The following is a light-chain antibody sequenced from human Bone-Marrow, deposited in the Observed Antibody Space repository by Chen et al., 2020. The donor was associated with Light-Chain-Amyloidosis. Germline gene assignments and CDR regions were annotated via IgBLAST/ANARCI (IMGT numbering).Light chain of an antibody. CDR2: WAS. V-gene: IGKV4-1*01. Sequence: DIVMTQSPASLAVSLGERATINGKSSQSVLTSSKNKNYLAWYQQKPGQPPKLLIYWASTRESGVPDGLSGRGSGTDVTVRSSSLQAEDVGVDYGEEELSTQRTFGQGTKLKIK. CDR3: EEELSTQRT. CDR1: QSVLTSSKNKNY. J-gene: IGKJ2*01.